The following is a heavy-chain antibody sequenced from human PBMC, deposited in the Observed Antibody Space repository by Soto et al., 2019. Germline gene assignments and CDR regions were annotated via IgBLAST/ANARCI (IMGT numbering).Heavy chain of an antibody. CDR2: IIPIFGTA. D-gene: IGHD6-6*01. Sequence: SVKVSCKASGVTFSSYAISWVRQAPGQGLEWMGGIIPIFGTANYAQKFQGRVTITADKSTSTAYMELSSLRSEDTAVYYCARRSSSSSNVPFGWFDPWGQGTLVTVST. CDR3: ARRSSSSSNVPFGWFDP. J-gene: IGHJ5*02. CDR1: GVTFSSYA. V-gene: IGHV1-69*06.